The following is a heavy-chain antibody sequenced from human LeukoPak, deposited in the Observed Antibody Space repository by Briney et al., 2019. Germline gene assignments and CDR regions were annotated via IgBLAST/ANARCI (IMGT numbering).Heavy chain of an antibody. CDR2: ISAYTGDT. CDR1: GYTFINYG. V-gene: IGHV1-18*01. J-gene: IGHJ4*02. Sequence: GASVKVFCKASGYTFINYGMRWVRQAPGQGLEWMGWISAYTGDTNCAQKFQGRDSMTRDTSTSTAYMELRSLTSDDTAVYYCARVPDYYASGGFYLDYWGQGTLVTVSS. CDR3: ARVPDYYASGGFYLDY. D-gene: IGHD3-10*01.